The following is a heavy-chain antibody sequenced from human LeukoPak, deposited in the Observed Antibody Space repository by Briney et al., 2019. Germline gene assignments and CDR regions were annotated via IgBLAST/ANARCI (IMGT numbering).Heavy chain of an antibody. CDR3: AKDFRSVDFWSGPMPYYGMDV. V-gene: IGHV3-30*18. J-gene: IGHJ6*02. D-gene: IGHD3-3*01. Sequence: GRSLRLSCAASGFTFSSYGMHWVRQAPGKGLEWVAVISYDGSNKYYADSVKGRFTISRDNSKNTLYLQMNSLGAEDTAVYYCAKDFRSVDFWSGPMPYYGMDVWGQGTTVTVSS. CDR2: ISYDGSNK. CDR1: GFTFSSYG.